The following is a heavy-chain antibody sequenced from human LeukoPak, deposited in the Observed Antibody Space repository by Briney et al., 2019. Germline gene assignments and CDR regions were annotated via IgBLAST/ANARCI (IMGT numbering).Heavy chain of an antibody. J-gene: IGHJ4*02. CDR1: GFTFSSYW. D-gene: IGHD2-2*01. Sequence: GGSLRLSCAASGFTFSSYWMSWVRQAPGKGLEWVANIKQDGSEKYYVDSVKGRFTISRDNAKNSLYLQMNSLRAEDTAVYYCARDICSSTSWHNFDYWGQGTLVTVSP. CDR2: IKQDGSEK. V-gene: IGHV3-7*01. CDR3: ARDICSSTSWHNFDY.